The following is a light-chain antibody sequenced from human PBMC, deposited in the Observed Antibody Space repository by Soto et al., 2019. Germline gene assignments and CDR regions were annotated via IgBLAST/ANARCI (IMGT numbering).Light chain of an antibody. CDR3: QQYNGYSGM. CDR1: QSIHNW. CDR2: DAY. V-gene: IGKV1-5*01. Sequence: DIQMTQSPSTLSASVGDRVTITCRASQSIHNWLAWYQQRPGKAPKLMISDAYTLENGVTSRFNRSGSGNGFTLTISSLQPDDFATYSCQQYNGYSGMFGQGTKVEIK. J-gene: IGKJ1*01.